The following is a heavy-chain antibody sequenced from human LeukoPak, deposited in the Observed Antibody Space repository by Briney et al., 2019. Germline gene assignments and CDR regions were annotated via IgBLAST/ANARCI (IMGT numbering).Heavy chain of an antibody. D-gene: IGHD2-15*01. CDR2: IIPIFGTA. CDR3: ARCSGGSCYEVNWFDP. Sequence: GASVKVSCKASGGTFSSYAISWVRQAPGQGLEWMGGIIPIFGTANYAQKFQGRVTITADESTSTAYMELSSLRSDDTAVYYCARCSGGSCYEVNWFDPWGQGTLVTVSS. V-gene: IGHV1-69*01. CDR1: GGTFSSYA. J-gene: IGHJ5*02.